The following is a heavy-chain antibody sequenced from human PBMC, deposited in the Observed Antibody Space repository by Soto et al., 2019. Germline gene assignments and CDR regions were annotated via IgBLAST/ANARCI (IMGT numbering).Heavy chain of an antibody. CDR2: IGVRNGDT. D-gene: IGHD2-21*01. CDR3: AAEIYSGGDCCHFDY. J-gene: IGHJ4*02. V-gene: IGHV1-58*01. CDR1: GFTFTNSA. Sequence: QVQVVQSGPEVRNPGTSVKVSCKTSGFTFTNSAVQWVRQARGQRLEGIGWIGVRNGDTNYLQNLQGRVTITRDTATGTAYMELSGLRSEDTAMYYCAAEIYSGGDCCHFDYWGQGTLVTVSS.